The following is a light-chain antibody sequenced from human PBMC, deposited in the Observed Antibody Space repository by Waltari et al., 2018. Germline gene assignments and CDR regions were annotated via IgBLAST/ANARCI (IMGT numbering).Light chain of an antibody. J-gene: IGKJ1*01. Sequence: EIVMTQSPATLSVSPGERATPPCRASQSVSSNLAWYQQKPGQAPRLLIYGASTRATGIPASFSGSGSGTEFTLTISSLQSEDFAVYYCQQYNNWPPWTFGQGTKVEIK. CDR2: GAS. CDR3: QQYNNWPPWT. V-gene: IGKV3-15*01. CDR1: QSVSSN.